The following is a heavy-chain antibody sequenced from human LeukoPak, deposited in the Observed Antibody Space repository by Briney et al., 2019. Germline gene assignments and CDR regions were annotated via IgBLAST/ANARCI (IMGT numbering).Heavy chain of an antibody. J-gene: IGHJ4*02. D-gene: IGHD1-7*01. V-gene: IGHV3-30*19. CDR1: GFTLSSYG. Sequence: GGSLRLSCAASGFTLSSYGMHWVRQAPGKGLEWVAVISYDGSNKYYADSVKGRFTISRDNSKNTLYLQMSSLRAEDTAVYYCARVPGNWNYHFDYWGQGTLVTVSS. CDR2: ISYDGSNK. CDR3: ARVPGNWNYHFDY.